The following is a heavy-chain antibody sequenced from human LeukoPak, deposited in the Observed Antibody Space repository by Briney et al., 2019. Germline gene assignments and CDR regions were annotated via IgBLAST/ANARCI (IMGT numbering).Heavy chain of an antibody. CDR3: AKGPLTSIAAADLTKYYFDY. CDR1: GFTFSSYS. CDR2: ISSSSSTI. D-gene: IGHD6-13*01. J-gene: IGHJ4*02. Sequence: GGSLRLSCAASGFTFSSYSMNWVRQAPGKGLEWVSYISSSSSTIYYADSVKGRFTISRDNSKNTLYLQMNSLRAEDTAVYYCAKGPLTSIAAADLTKYYFDYWGQGTLVTVSS. V-gene: IGHV3-48*01.